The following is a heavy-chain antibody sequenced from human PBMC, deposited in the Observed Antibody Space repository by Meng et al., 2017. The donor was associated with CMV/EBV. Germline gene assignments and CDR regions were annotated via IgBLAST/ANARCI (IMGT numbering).Heavy chain of an antibody. J-gene: IGHJ6*02. V-gene: IGHV3-30*04. Sequence: GESLKISCAASGFTFSSYAMHWVRQAPGKGLEWVAVISYDGSNKYYADSVKGRFTISRDNSKNTLYLQMNSLRAEDTAVYYCARDLWPAAIRTPYHYGMDVWGQGTTVTVSS. D-gene: IGHD2-2*01. CDR3: ARDLWPAAIRTPYHYGMDV. CDR1: GFTFSSYA. CDR2: ISYDGSNK.